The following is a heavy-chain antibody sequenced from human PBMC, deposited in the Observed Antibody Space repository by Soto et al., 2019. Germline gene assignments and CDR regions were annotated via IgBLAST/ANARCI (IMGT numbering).Heavy chain of an antibody. CDR1: GGSISSSSYY. CDR2: IYYSGST. CDR3: ARLKLATSNWFDN. J-gene: IGHJ5*02. V-gene: IGHV4-39*01. Sequence: PSETLSLTCTVSGGSISSSSYYWGWIRQPPGKGLEWIGSIYYSGSTYYNPSLKSRVTISVDTSKNQFSLKLSSVTAADTAVYYCARLKLATSNWFDNWGQGTLVT.